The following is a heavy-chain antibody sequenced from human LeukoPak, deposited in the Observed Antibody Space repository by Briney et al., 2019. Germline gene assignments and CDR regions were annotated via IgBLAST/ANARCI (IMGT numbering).Heavy chain of an antibody. D-gene: IGHD6-19*01. CDR1: GGSISSSSYY. CDR2: IYYSGST. CDR3: ARITGYSSGWYLFSPGPTKNWFDP. Sequence: SETLSLTCTVSGGSISSSSYYWGWIRQPPGKGLEWIGIIYYSGSTYSNPSLKSRVTISVDTSKNQFSLKLSSVTAADTAVYYCARITGYSSGWYLFSPGPTKNWFDPWGQGTLVTVSS. J-gene: IGHJ5*02. V-gene: IGHV4-39*01.